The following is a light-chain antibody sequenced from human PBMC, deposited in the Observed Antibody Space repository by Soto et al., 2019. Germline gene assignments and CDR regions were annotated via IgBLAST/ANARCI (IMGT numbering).Light chain of an antibody. J-gene: IGKJ4*01. CDR3: QQYIGWPLT. Sequence: VMTQSPATLSAFPGEGVTLSCWASESLDNKLAWYQQKPGQAPRLVIYDASTRATGIPTRFSGSGSGTKFTLTISGLQSEDLAVYYCQQYIGWPLTFGGGTKVEIK. CDR2: DAS. V-gene: IGKV3D-15*01. CDR1: ESLDNK.